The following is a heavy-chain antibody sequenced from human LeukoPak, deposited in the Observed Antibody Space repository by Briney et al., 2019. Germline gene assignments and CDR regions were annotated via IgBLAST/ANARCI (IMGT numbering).Heavy chain of an antibody. CDR3: ARVSGLLWFPLDY. J-gene: IGHJ4*02. CDR1: GDSVSSSTAA. CDR2: TYYRSKWYN. Sequence: SRTLSLTCAISGDSVSSSTAAWSWIRQSPSRGLEWLGRTYYRSKWYNDYAVSVKSRITINPDTSKNQFSLKLSSVTAADTAVYYCARVSGLLWFPLDYWGQGTLVTVSS. V-gene: IGHV6-1*01. D-gene: IGHD3-10*01.